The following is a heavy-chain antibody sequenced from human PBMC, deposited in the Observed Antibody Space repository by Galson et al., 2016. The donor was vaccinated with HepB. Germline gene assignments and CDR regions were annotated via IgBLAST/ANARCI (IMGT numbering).Heavy chain of an antibody. Sequence: SLRLSCAASGFTVSRYGMHWVRQAPGKGLEWVAVILYDGSKKYYADSVKGRFTISRDNSKNTLYLQMNSLRAEDTAVYYCARDSFTIFGVTPNWFDPWGQGTLVTVSS. D-gene: IGHD3-3*01. CDR1: GFTVSRYG. V-gene: IGHV3-33*01. J-gene: IGHJ5*02. CDR3: ARDSFTIFGVTPNWFDP. CDR2: ILYDGSKK.